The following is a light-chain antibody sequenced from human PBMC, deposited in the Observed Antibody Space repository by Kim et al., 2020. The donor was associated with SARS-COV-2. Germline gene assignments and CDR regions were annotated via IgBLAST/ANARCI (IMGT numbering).Light chain of an antibody. V-gene: IGKV1-9*01. CDR3: QQLNSYPLT. CDR1: QGISSY. J-gene: IGKJ4*02. CDR2: AAS. Sequence: ASVGDRGTITCRASQGISSYLAGYQQKPGKAAKLLIYAASTLQSGVPSRFSGSGSGTDFTLTISSLQPEDFATYYCQQLNSYPLTFGGGTKVDIK.